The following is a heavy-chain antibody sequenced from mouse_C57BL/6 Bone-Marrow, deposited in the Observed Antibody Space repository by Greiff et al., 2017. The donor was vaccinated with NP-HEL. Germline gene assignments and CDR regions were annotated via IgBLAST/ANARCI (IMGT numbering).Heavy chain of an antibody. CDR2: IDPENGDT. Sequence: EVKLVESGAELVRPGASVKLSCTASGFNIKDDYMHWVKQRPEQGLEWIGWIDPENGDTEYASKFQGKATITADTSSNTAYLQLSSLTSEDTAVYYCTTDYGSSYFDYWGQGTTLTVSS. D-gene: IGHD1-1*01. CDR3: TTDYGSSYFDY. V-gene: IGHV14-4*01. J-gene: IGHJ2*01. CDR1: GFNIKDDY.